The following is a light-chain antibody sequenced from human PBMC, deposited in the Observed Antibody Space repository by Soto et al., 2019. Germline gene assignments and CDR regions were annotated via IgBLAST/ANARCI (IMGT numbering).Light chain of an antibody. Sequence: DIPMTQSPSSLSASVGDRVTITCRASQGISNYLAWYQQIPGKVPKFLISAASTLQSGVPSRFSGSGSGTDFTLTISSLPPEDVATYYCQKYTNVPAFGGGTKVEIK. J-gene: IGKJ4*01. CDR3: QKYTNVPA. CDR1: QGISNY. CDR2: AAS. V-gene: IGKV1-27*01.